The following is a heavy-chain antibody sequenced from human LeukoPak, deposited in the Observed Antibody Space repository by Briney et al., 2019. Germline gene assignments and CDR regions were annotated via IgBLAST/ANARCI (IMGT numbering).Heavy chain of an antibody. J-gene: IGHJ4*02. CDR2: IWYDGSNK. CDR1: GFTFSSYG. CDR3: ARDHHYYGSGSYGDYDY. V-gene: IGHV3-33*01. Sequence: PGGSLRLSCAASGFTFSSYGMHWVRQAPGKGPEWVAVIWYDGSNKYYADSVKGRFTISRDNSKNTLYLQMNSLRAEDTAVYYCARDHHYYGSGSYGDYDYWGQGTLVTVSS. D-gene: IGHD3-10*01.